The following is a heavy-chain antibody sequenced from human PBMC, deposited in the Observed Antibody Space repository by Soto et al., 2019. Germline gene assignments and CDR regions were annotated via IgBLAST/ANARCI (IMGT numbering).Heavy chain of an antibody. V-gene: IGHV3-30*18. CDR2: ISYYGSNK. CDR1: GFTFSSYG. CDR3: AKVIAVAGDFDY. D-gene: IGHD6-19*01. J-gene: IGHJ4*02. Sequence: GGSLRLSCAASGFTFSSYGMHWVRQAPGKGLEWVAVISYYGSNKYYADSVKGRFTISRDNSKNTLYLQMNSLRAEDTAVYYCAKVIAVAGDFDYWGQGTLVTVSS.